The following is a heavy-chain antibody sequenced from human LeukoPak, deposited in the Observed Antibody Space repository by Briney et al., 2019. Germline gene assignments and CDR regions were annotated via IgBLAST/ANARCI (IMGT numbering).Heavy chain of an antibody. CDR1: GGSISSYY. CDR2: IYYSGST. D-gene: IGHD5-18*01. V-gene: IGHV4-59*01. CDR3: ARDRVGYSYGSFVY. Sequence: SGTQSLTCTVSGGSISSYYWSWIRQPPGKGLEWIGYIYYSGSTNYNPSLKSRVTMSVDTSKNQFSLKLSSVTAADTAVYYCARDRVGYSYGSFVYWGQGTLVTVSS. J-gene: IGHJ4*02.